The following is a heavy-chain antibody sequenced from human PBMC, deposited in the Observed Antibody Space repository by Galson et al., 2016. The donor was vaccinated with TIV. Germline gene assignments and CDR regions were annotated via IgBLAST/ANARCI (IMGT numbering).Heavy chain of an antibody. CDR2: IYSAGDT. V-gene: IGHV3-66*02. Sequence: SLRLSCAASEITVSRNYMSWVRQAPGGGLEWVSTIYSAGDTYYADSVKGRFTISRDNSNNTLHLQMSGLRTEDTAVYYCARDRYYDASGYYYYYYGMDVWGQGTTVTVSS. D-gene: IGHD3-22*01. J-gene: IGHJ6*02. CDR3: ARDRYYDASGYYYYYYGMDV. CDR1: EITVSRNY.